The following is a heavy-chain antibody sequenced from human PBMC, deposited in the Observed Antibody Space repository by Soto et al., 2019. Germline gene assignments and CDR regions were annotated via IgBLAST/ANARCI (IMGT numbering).Heavy chain of an antibody. J-gene: IGHJ6*03. CDR2: ISANNGDT. V-gene: IGHV1-18*01. CDR3: ARMVRGSNIDYYHYMDV. CDR1: GYTFTSHG. D-gene: IGHD3-10*01. Sequence: QVQLVQSGAEVKKPGASVKVSCKASGYTFTSHGISWVRQAPGQGLEWMGWISANNGDTNYAQKFQGRVTVTTDTSTRTGYRELRSLRSEDTSVYYCARMVRGSNIDYYHYMDVWGKGTTVTVSS.